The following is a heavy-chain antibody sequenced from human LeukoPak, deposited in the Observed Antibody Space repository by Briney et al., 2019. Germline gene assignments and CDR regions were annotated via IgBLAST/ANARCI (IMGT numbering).Heavy chain of an antibody. V-gene: IGHV4-39*07. CDR2: INHSGST. Sequence: SETLSLTCTVSGGSISSSSYYWSWIRQPPGKGLEWIGEINHSGSTNYNPSLKSRVTISVDTSKNQFSLKLSSVTAADTAVYYCARGRDIVVVLAVAADSGAFDIWGQGTMVTVSS. CDR3: ARGRDIVVVLAVAADSGAFDI. J-gene: IGHJ3*02. D-gene: IGHD2-2*01. CDR1: GGSISSSSYY.